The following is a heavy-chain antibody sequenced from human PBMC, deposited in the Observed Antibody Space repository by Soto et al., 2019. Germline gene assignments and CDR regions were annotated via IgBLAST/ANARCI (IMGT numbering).Heavy chain of an antibody. D-gene: IGHD5-18*01. V-gene: IGHV3-30*18. CDR1: GFTFSSHG. Sequence: GGSLRLSCAASGFTFSSHGMHWVRQAPGKGLEWVAVISYDGSNKYYADSVKGRFTISRDNSKNTLYLQMNSLRAEDTAVYYCAKDSGYSGMDVWGQGTTVTVSS. CDR2: ISYDGSNK. J-gene: IGHJ6*02. CDR3: AKDSGYSGMDV.